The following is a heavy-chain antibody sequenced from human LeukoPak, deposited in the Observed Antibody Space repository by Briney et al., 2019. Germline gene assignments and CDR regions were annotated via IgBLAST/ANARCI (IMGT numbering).Heavy chain of an antibody. Sequence: SETLSLTCTVSDYSISSGYYWGWIRQSPGKGLEWIGNIYHSGNTYYNPRLKSRVTISVDTAKNQFSLKLSSVTAADTAVYYCARESGGNMDVWGKGTTVTVSS. CDR1: DYSISSGYY. V-gene: IGHV4-38-2*02. CDR3: ARESGGNMDV. CDR2: IYHSGNT. D-gene: IGHD1-1*01. J-gene: IGHJ6*03.